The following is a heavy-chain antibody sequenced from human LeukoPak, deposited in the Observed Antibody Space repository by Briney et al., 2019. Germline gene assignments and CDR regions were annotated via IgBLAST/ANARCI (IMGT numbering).Heavy chain of an antibody. J-gene: IGHJ5*02. CDR3: ARHEYSGSYYGLSWFDP. Sequence: SETLSLTCTVSGGSISSSGYYWGWIRQPPGKGLEWIASIYYSGSTYYNPSLKSRVTISVATSKNQLSLKLSSLTAADTAVYYCARHEYSGSYYGLSWFDPWGQGTLVTVSS. CDR1: GGSISSSGYY. D-gene: IGHD1-26*01. V-gene: IGHV4-39*01. CDR2: IYYSGST.